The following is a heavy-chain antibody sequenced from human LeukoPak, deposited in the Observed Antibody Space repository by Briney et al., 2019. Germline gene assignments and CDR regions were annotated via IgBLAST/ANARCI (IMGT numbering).Heavy chain of an antibody. CDR1: GFTFSDHH. V-gene: IGHV3-11*04. J-gene: IGHJ4*02. Sequence: PGGSLRLSCASSGFTFSDHHMSWIRQAPGKGLEWVSDIGLGGSNIDYADSVKGRFTISRDDARNSLYLQMNSLRAEDTAIYYCARDHVVPGLVFDHWGQGTLVSV. CDR3: ARDHVVPGLVFDH. CDR2: IGLGGSNI. D-gene: IGHD3-10*01.